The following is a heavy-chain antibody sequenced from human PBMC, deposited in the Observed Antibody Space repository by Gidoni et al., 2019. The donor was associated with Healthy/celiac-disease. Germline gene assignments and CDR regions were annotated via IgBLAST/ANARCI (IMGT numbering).Heavy chain of an antibody. CDR2: INHSGST. CDR3: ARAPKRRNGSGSYFPG. Sequence: QVQLQQWGAGMLKPSETLSLTCAVYGGSFSGYYWRWIRQPPGKGLEWIGEINHSGSTNYKPSLKSRVTISVDTSKNQFSLKLSSVTAADTAVYYCARAPKRRNGSGSYFPGWGQGTLVTVSS. D-gene: IGHD3-10*01. V-gene: IGHV4-34*01. J-gene: IGHJ4*02. CDR1: GGSFSGYY.